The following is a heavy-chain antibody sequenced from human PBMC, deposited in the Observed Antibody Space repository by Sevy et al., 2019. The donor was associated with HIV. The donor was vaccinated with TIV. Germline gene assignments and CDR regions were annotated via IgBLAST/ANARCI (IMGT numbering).Heavy chain of an antibody. CDR3: ARSGDIVVVVAAIGYNWFDP. Sequence: ASVKVSCKASGGTFSSYAISWVRQAPGQGLEWMGGIIPIFGTANYAQKFQGRVTITADESTSTAYMELSSLRSEDRAVYYCARSGDIVVVVAAIGYNWFDPWGQGTLVTVSS. D-gene: IGHD2-15*01. CDR2: IIPIFGTA. CDR1: GGTFSSYA. J-gene: IGHJ5*02. V-gene: IGHV1-69*13.